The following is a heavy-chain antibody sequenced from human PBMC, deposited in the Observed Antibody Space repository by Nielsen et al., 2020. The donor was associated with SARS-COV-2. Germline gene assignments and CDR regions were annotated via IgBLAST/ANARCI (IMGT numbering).Heavy chain of an antibody. Sequence: GGSLRLSCAVSGFTFRDYAMHWIRQGPGKGLEWVSGMNWNGGDIGYADSVKGRFTISRDNARKSLYLQMESLRAEDTASYYCVRGPGRYCYGESAAPDYWGQGIAVTVSS. V-gene: IGHV3-9*01. D-gene: IGHD3-16*02. J-gene: IGHJ4*02. CDR1: GFTFRDYA. CDR3: VRGPGRYCYGESAAPDY. CDR2: MNWNGGDI.